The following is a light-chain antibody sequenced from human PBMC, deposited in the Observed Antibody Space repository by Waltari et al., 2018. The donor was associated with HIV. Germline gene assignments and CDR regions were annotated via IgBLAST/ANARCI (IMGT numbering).Light chain of an antibody. J-gene: IGLJ3*02. Sequence: QSALTQPASVSGSLGQSITLSCIGSSSALGTYNHVSWYQQYPDKAPLLLIRDVNTRHSGIPFRFSASKSGKTATLTISGLQAEDEADYYCSSYITTGTILFGGGTKVTVL. CDR2: DVN. CDR1: SSALGTYNH. V-gene: IGLV2-14*03. CDR3: SSYITTGTIL.